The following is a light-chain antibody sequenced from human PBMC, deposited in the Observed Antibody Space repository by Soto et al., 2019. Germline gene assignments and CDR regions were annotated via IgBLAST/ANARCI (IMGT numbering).Light chain of an antibody. J-gene: IGLJ2*01. Sequence: QSVLTQPASVSGSPGQSITISCAGTSSDVGAYIYVSWYQQHPGKVPKLIIYDVNDRPSGVSDRFSGSKSGNTASLTISGLQAEDEVDYYCASYTTSDTMIFGGGTKLTVL. CDR3: ASYTTSDTMI. V-gene: IGLV2-14*01. CDR2: DVN. CDR1: SSDVGAYIY.